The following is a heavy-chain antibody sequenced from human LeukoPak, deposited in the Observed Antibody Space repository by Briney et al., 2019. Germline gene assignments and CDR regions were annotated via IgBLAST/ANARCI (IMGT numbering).Heavy chain of an antibody. CDR3: ARVGFSKFYHHMDV. J-gene: IGHJ4*02. V-gene: IGHV1-18*01. D-gene: IGHD4-11*01. CDR1: GYTLTSYG. Sequence: ASVKVSCRASGYTLTSYGINWVRQAPGQGLEWLGWISAYTGDTKYAQNLQGRVNMTTDTSTSTAYMELKSLRSDDTAVYYCARVGFSKFYHHMDVWGQGTLVTVSS. CDR2: ISAYTGDT.